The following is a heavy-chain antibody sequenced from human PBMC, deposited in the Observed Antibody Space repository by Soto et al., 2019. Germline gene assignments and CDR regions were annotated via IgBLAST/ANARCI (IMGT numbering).Heavy chain of an antibody. V-gene: IGHV1-8*01. CDR3: AREITGKFPN. D-gene: IGHD1-20*01. CDR2: MNPNTANT. Sequence: GASVKVSCKASGYTFTSYDINWVRQATGQGLEWMGWMNPNTANTGYAQKFQGRVTMTRNTSISTAYMELSSLRSEDTAVYYCAREITGKFPNWGQGTLVTVSS. J-gene: IGHJ4*02. CDR1: GYTFTSYD.